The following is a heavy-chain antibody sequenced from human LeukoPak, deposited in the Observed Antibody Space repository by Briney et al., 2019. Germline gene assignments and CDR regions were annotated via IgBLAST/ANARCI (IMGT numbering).Heavy chain of an antibody. CDR1: GGSISSGDYY. CDR2: IYYSGST. CDR3: ASNWSDFDY. V-gene: IGHV4-30-4*08. J-gene: IGHJ4*02. Sequence: SETLSLTCTVSGGSISSGDYYWSWIRQPPGKGLEWIGYIYYSGSTSYNPSLKTRLTISLDTSKNQFSLKLSSVTAADTAVYYCASNWSDFDYWGQGILVTVSS. D-gene: IGHD1-1*01.